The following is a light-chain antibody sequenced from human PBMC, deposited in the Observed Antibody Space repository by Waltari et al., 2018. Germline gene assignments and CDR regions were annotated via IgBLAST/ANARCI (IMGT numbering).Light chain of an antibody. V-gene: IGKV1-12*01. CDR2: KAS. J-gene: IGKJ1*01. CDR3: LQYSSSPRT. Sequence: DIQMTQSPSSLSASVGDTVTITCRASQSISSWLAWYQQKPGKAPKLLIYKASSLQSGVPSRFSGSGSGTDFTLTISSLQSEDFATYYCLQYSSSPRTFGRGTKVEIK. CDR1: QSISSW.